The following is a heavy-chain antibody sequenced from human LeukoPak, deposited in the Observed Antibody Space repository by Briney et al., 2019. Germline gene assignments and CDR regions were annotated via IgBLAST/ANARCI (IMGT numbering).Heavy chain of an antibody. V-gene: IGHV1-69*04. CDR3: ARDPIVGATTVHWFDP. D-gene: IGHD1-26*01. J-gene: IGHJ5*02. CDR2: IIPILGIA. Sequence: SVKVSRKASGGTFSSYAISWVRQAPGQGLEWVGRIIPILGIANCAQKFQGRVTITADKSTSTAYMELSSLRSEDTAVYYCARDPIVGATTVHWFDPWGQGTLVTVSS. CDR1: GGTFSSYA.